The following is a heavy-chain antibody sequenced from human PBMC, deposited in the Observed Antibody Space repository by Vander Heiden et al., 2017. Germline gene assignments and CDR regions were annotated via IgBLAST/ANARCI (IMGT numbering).Heavy chain of an antibody. CDR2: IYTGGST. CDR3: ARERVPRSGMDV. V-gene: IGHV3-53*02. CDR1: GFIVSSNY. Sequence: EVQLVATGGGLIQPGGSLRLSCAASGFIVSSNYMSWVRQAPGTGLEWVSVIYTGGSTYYADSVKGRFTISRDTSRNTLYLQMDSLRADDTALYYCARERVPRSGMDVWGQGTTVTVSS. J-gene: IGHJ6*02.